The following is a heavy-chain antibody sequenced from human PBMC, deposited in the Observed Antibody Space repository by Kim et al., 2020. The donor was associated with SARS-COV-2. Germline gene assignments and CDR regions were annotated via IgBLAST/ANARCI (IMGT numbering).Heavy chain of an antibody. Sequence: SETLSLTCAVYGGSFSGYYWSWIRQPPGKGLEWIGEINHSGSTNYNPSLKSRVTISVDPSKNQFSLKLSSVTAADTAVYYCARGQYYYDSSGLTLHAFDIWGQGRMVTVS. J-gene: IGHJ3*02. CDR3: ARGQYYYDSSGLTLHAFDI. CDR2: INHSGST. D-gene: IGHD3-22*01. V-gene: IGHV4-34*01. CDR1: GGSFSGYY.